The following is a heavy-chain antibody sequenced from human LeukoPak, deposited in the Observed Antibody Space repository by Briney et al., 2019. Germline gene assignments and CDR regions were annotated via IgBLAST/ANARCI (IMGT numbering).Heavy chain of an antibody. CDR1: GGTFSSYA. V-gene: IGHV1-69*13. D-gene: IGHD2-2*01. J-gene: IGHJ6*03. Sequence: SVKVSCKASGGTFSSYAISWVRQAPGQGLEWMGGIIPIFGTANYAQKFQGRVTITADESTSTAYMELSSLRSEDTAVYYCARGKLIVPAAMFNYYYYMDVWGKGTTVTVSS. CDR3: ARGKLIVPAAMFNYYYYMDV. CDR2: IIPIFGTA.